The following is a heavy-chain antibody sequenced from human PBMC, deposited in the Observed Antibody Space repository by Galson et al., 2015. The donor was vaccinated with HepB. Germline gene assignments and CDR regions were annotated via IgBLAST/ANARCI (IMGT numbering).Heavy chain of an antibody. CDR1: GFTFSSYW. J-gene: IGHJ3*02. D-gene: IGHD3-3*01. V-gene: IGHV3-74*01. CDR2: INSDGSST. Sequence: LRLSCAASGFTFSSYWMHWVRQAPGKGLVWVSRINSDGSSTSYADSVKGRFTISRDNAKNTLYLQMNSLRAEDTAVYYCAREGWDTIFGPTDAFDIWGQGTMVTVSS. CDR3: AREGWDTIFGPTDAFDI.